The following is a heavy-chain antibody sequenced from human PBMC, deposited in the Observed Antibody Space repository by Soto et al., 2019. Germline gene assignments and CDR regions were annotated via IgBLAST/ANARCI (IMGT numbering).Heavy chain of an antibody. CDR2: INPSGGGT. Sequence: QVQLLQSGAEVKKPGASVKVSCKASGYTFTSYYMHWVRQAPGQGLEWMGIINPSGGGTGYAQKFQRRITMTWDTSTSTVYMQLSSLISEDTAVYYCARGWIYGDNVFAYWGQGTLVTVSS. D-gene: IGHD4-17*01. CDR3: ARGWIYGDNVFAY. J-gene: IGHJ4*02. CDR1: GYTFTSYY. V-gene: IGHV1-46*01.